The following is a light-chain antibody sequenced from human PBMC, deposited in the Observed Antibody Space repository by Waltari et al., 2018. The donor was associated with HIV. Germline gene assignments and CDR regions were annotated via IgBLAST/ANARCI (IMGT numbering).Light chain of an antibody. Sequence: DIQMTQSPFTLSASVGDRVTITCRASQSISSWLAWYQQKPGNVPKLLIYRASTLESGVPSRFSGSGSGTEFTLTISSLQPDDFATYYCQQYDNYLWTFGQGTKEEIK. J-gene: IGKJ1*01. V-gene: IGKV1-5*03. CDR1: QSISSW. CDR2: RAS. CDR3: QQYDNYLWT.